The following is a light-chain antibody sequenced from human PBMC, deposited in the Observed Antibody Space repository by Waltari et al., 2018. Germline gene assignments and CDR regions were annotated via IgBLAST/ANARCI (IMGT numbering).Light chain of an antibody. V-gene: IGKV3-20*01. Sequence: VLTQSQGTLSLSLGERATVSCRASQSVSRALAWYQQKPGQAPRLLIYGASTRATGIPDRFSGSGSGTDFSLTISRLEPDDFAIYYCQHYLRLPVTFGQGTTVEI. CDR2: GAS. J-gene: IGKJ1*01. CDR1: QSVSRA. CDR3: QHYLRLPVT.